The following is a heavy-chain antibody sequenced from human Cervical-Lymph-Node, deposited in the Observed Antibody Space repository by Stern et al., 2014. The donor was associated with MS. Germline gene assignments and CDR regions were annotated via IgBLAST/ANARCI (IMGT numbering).Heavy chain of an antibody. CDR1: GFTFSRYG. CDR3: AKEPLSLGGFIVYQFES. J-gene: IGHJ4*02. V-gene: IGHV3-30*18. CDR2: ISYDVSNI. D-gene: IGHD5/OR15-5a*01. Sequence: QVQLVESGGGVVQPGRSLRLSCAASGFTFSRYGMHWVRQAPGKGLEWVAVISYDVSNIYYADSVKGRFTISRDNSNNTLYLQMNSLRPEDTAMYYCAKEPLSLGGFIVYQFESWGQGTLVTVSS.